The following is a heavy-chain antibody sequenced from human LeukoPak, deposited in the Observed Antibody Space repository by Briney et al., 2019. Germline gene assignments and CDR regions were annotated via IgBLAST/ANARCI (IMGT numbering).Heavy chain of an antibody. CDR2: ISGYNGNT. V-gene: IGHV1-18*01. J-gene: IGHJ4*02. CDR1: GYTFTSYG. Sequence: ASVKVSCKASGYTFTSYGIIWVRQAPGEGLEWMGWISGYNGNTNYAQKVQGRVTMTTDTSSSTAYMEVRSLRSDDTAVYYCARLASLVAAAAHYWGQGTLVTVSS. CDR3: ARLASLVAAAAHY. D-gene: IGHD6-13*01.